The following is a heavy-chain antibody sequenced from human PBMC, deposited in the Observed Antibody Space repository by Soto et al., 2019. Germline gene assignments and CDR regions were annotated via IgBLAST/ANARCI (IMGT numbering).Heavy chain of an antibody. CDR2: IYYNGNT. D-gene: IGHD4-17*01. J-gene: IGHJ3*01. CDR1: GGSISTGDNY. Sequence: QVQLQESGPRLVKPSQTLSLTCTVSGGSISTGDNYWSWIRQHPVKGLEWLGYIYYNGNTYYNPSLKSRVTISVATSKNQFSLNLNSVTAADTAVYYCARYYGGNSDAFDFWGQGTMVTVSS. V-gene: IGHV4-31*03. CDR3: ARYYGGNSDAFDF.